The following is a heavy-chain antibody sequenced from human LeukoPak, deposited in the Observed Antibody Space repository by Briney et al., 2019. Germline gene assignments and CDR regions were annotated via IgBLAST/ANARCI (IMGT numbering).Heavy chain of an antibody. CDR2: INWNGGST. CDR1: GFTFDDYG. Sequence: GGSLRLSCAASGFTFDDYGMSWVRQAPGKGLEWLSGINWNGGSTGYADSVKGRFTISRDNAKNSLYLQMNSLRAEDTALYHCASRAAAGTEWDYWGQGTLVTVSS. V-gene: IGHV3-20*01. CDR3: ASRAAAGTEWDY. D-gene: IGHD6-13*01. J-gene: IGHJ4*02.